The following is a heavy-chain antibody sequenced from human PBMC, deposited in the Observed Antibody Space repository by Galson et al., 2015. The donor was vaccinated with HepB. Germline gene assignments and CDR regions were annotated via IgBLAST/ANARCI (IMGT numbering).Heavy chain of an antibody. CDR3: ASRSGSPPVW. CDR2: INHSGST. J-gene: IGHJ4*02. CDR1: GGSFSGYY. D-gene: IGHD3-10*01. V-gene: IGHV4-34*01. Sequence: ETLSLTCAVYGGSFSGYYWSWIRQPPGKGLEWIGEINHSGSTNYNPSLKSRVTISVDTSKNQFSLKLSSVTAADTAVYYCASRSGSPPVWWGQGTLVTVSS.